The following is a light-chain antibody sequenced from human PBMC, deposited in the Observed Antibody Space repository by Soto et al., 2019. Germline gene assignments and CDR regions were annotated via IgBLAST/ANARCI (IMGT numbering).Light chain of an antibody. J-gene: IGKJ1*01. CDR2: GTS. CDR1: QSFTSRS. CDR3: QQYDSSPRT. V-gene: IGKV3-20*01. Sequence: EIVWTHSPCTLSFSPRQRSKPSLSSSQSFTSRSLAWYQQKPGLAPRLLISGTSNRAAGIPDRFSGSGPGTDFTLTISRLEPEDFAVYYCQQYDSSPRTFGQGTKVDIK.